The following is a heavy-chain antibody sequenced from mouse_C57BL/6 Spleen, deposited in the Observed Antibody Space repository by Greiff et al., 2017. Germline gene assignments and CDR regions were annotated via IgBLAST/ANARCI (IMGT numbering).Heavy chain of an antibody. Sequence: EVQLQQSGTVLARPGASVKMSCKTSGYTFTSYWMHWVKQRPGQGLEWIGAIYPGNSDTSYNQKFKGKAKLTAVTSASTAYMELSSLTNEDSAVYYCTLYYTTGIYYAMDYWGQGTSVTVSS. V-gene: IGHV1-5*01. CDR2: IYPGNSDT. D-gene: IGHD2-12*01. CDR1: GYTFTSYW. CDR3: TLYYTTGIYYAMDY. J-gene: IGHJ4*01.